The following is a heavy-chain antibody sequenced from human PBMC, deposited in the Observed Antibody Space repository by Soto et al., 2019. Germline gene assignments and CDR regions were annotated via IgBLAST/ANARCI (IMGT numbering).Heavy chain of an antibody. Sequence: EVQLVESGGGLVQPGGSLRLSCVASGFTFSTYSMTWVRQAPGKGLEWISYISGSGGTIYYADSVKGRFTISRDNAKNSLYLQMNSLRHEDTAAFYGARGMILDGLFIDCYFDIWGRGTPVTVSS. CDR1: GFTFSTYS. D-gene: IGHD3-9*01. V-gene: IGHV3-48*02. CDR2: ISGSGGTI. J-gene: IGHJ2*01. CDR3: ARGMILDGLFIDCYFDI.